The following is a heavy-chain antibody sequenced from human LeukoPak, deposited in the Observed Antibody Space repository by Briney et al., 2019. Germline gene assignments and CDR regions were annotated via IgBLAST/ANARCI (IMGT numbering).Heavy chain of an antibody. V-gene: IGHV3-23*01. CDR1: GYTFTSYY. D-gene: IGHD3-10*01. Sequence: ASVKVSCKASGYTFTSYYMHWVRQAPGKGLEWVSAISGSGGSTYYADSVKGRFTISRDNSKNTLYLQMNSLRAEDTAVYYCAKRGPVRGAPTPLDYWGQGTLVTVSS. CDR2: ISGSGGST. CDR3: AKRGPVRGAPTPLDY. J-gene: IGHJ4*02.